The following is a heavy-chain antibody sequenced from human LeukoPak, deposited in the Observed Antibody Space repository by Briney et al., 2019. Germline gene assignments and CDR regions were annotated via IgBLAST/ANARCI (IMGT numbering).Heavy chain of an antibody. CDR2: ISYDGSKK. D-gene: IGHD2-2*01. CDR3: AKDFEESIVVVPAAINGFDY. J-gene: IGHJ4*02. V-gene: IGHV3-30*18. Sequence: GRSLRLSCAASGFTFSSYGMHWVRQAPGKGLEWVAVISYDGSKKYYADSVKGRFTISRDNTKNTLYPQMNSLRAEDTAVYDCAKDFEESIVVVPAAINGFDYWGQGTLVTVSS. CDR1: GFTFSSYG.